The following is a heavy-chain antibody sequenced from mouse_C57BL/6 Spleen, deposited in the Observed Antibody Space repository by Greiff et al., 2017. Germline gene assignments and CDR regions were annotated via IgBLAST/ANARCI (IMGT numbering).Heavy chain of an antibody. J-gene: IGHJ2*01. CDR1: GFSLTSYG. D-gene: IGHD1-1*01. CDR3: ARKDVATGFDY. CDR2: IWSGGST. V-gene: IGHV2-2*01. Sequence: VQLQQSGPGLVQPSQSLSITCTVSGFSLTSYGVHWVRQSPGKGLEWLGVIWSGGSTDYNAAFISRLSISKDNSKSQVFFKMNSLQADDTAIYYCARKDVATGFDYWGQGTTLTVSS.